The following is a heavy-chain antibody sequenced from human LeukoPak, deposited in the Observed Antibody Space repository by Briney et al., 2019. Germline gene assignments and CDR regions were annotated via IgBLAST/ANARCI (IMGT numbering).Heavy chain of an antibody. V-gene: IGHV3-49*03. D-gene: IGHD2-15*01. CDR3: TRAGRYCSGGSCYSFY. CDR2: IRSKAHGGTT. CDR1: GFTFGDYA. J-gene: IGHJ4*02. Sequence: GGSLRLSCTASGFTFGDYAMSWFRQAPGEGLEWVGFIRSKAHGGTTEYAASVKGTFTISRDDSKSIAYLQMDSLKTEDTAVYYCTRAGRYCSGGSCYSFYWGQGTLVTVSS.